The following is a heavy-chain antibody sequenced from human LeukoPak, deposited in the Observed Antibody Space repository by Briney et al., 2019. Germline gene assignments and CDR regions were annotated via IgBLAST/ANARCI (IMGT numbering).Heavy chain of an antibody. V-gene: IGHV3-21*01. D-gene: IGHD2-2*01. CDR2: ISSGSSSI. CDR3: GEQVNNSSWP. CDR1: GFTFSNHY. Sequence: PGGSLRLSCAASGFTFSNHYMNWVRQAPGKGLEWVSSISSGSSSIYYADSVKGRFTISRDNAKSSLYLQMNSLRAEDTAVYYCGEQVNNSSWPWGQGTLVTVSS. J-gene: IGHJ5*02.